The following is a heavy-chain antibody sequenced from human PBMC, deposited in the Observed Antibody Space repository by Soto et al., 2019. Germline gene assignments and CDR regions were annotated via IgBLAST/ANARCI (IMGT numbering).Heavy chain of an antibody. CDR2: INSNSGDT. V-gene: IGHV1-2*02. Sequence: ASVRVSCKTSGYTFKLYYMHWVRQAPRQGLEWMGWINSNSGDTYYAQDFQGRVTMTRDRSTTTIYMELSSLRSDDTAVYYCTRGMDVWGQGTTVTVSS. CDR1: GYTFKLYY. CDR3: TRGMDV. J-gene: IGHJ6*02.